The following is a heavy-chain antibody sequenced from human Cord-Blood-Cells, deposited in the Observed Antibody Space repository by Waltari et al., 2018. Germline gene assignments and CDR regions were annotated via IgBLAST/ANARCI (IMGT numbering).Heavy chain of an antibody. V-gene: IGHV4-4*07. D-gene: IGHD3-22*01. J-gene: IGHJ3*02. Sequence: QVQLQESGPGLVKPSETLSLTCTVPGGSISSYYWSWIRQPAGKGLEWIGRIYTSGSTNYNPSLKSRVTMSVDTSKNQFSLKLSSVTAADTAVYYCARDLVVIPNDAFDIWGQGTMVTVSS. CDR3: ARDLVVIPNDAFDI. CDR1: GGSISSYY. CDR2: IYTSGST.